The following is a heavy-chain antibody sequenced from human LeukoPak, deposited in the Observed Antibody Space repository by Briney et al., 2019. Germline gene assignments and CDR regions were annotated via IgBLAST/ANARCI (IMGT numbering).Heavy chain of an antibody. CDR2: IYYSGST. CDR1: GGSISSGGYY. Sequence: SETLSLTCTVSGGSISSGGYYWSWIRQHPGKGLEWIGYIYYSGSTYYNPSLKSQVTISVDTSKNQFSLKLSSVTAADTAVYYCARASMVRGLYFDYWGQGTLVTVSS. V-gene: IGHV4-31*01. D-gene: IGHD3-10*01. J-gene: IGHJ4*02. CDR3: ARASMVRGLYFDY.